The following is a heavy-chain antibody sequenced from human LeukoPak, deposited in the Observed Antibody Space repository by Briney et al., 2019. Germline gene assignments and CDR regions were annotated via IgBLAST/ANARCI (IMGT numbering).Heavy chain of an antibody. J-gene: IGHJ6*03. CDR3: AKVSGYYGSGSYHNYYYYMDV. CDR1: GFTFSSYG. V-gene: IGHV3-30*02. CDR2: IRYDGSNK. Sequence: GGSLRLSCAASGFTFSSYGMHWVRQAPGKGLEWVAFIRYDGSNKYYADSVKGRSTISRDNSKNTLYLQMNSLRAEDTAVYYCAKVSGYYGSGSYHNYYYYMDVWGKGTTVTISS. D-gene: IGHD3-10*01.